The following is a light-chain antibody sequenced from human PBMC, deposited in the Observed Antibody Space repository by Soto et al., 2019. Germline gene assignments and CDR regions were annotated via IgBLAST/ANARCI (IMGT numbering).Light chain of an antibody. CDR2: KAS. CDR1: QSINNW. Sequence: DIQMTQSPPTLSASVGDRVTITCRASQSINNWLAWHQQKPGKAPKVLIYKASSLESGVPSRFSGSGSGTEFTLTSSSLQPDDVATYYCQHHNSFPFTFGGGTKVEIK. J-gene: IGKJ4*01. CDR3: QHHNSFPFT. V-gene: IGKV1-5*03.